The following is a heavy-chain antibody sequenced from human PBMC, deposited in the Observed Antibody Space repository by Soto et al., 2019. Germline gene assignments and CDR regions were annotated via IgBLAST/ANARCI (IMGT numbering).Heavy chain of an antibody. D-gene: IGHD1-26*01. CDR3: ARQGIVGATRYYYYYYGMDV. J-gene: IGHJ6*02. V-gene: IGHV4-39*01. CDR1: GGSIRSSRYY. CDR2: IYYSGST. Sequence: PSETLSLTCTVSGGSIRSSRYYWGWIRQPQGKGLEWIGSIYYSGSTYYNPSLKSRVTISVDTSKNQFSLKLSSVTAADTAVYYCARQGIVGATRYYYYYYGMDVWGQGTTVT.